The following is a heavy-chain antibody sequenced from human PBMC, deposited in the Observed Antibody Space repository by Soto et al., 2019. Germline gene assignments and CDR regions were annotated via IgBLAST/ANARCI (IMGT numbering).Heavy chain of an antibody. J-gene: IGHJ6*02. Sequence: QVQLVESGGGVVQPGRSLRLSCAASGFTFSSYAMHWVRQAPGKGLEWVAVISYDGSNKYYADSVKGRFTISRDNSKNRLYLQMNSLRAEDTAVYYCARDRVVFVRIQLWPVYYYYGMDVWGQGTTVTVSS. CDR2: ISYDGSNK. CDR3: ARDRVVFVRIQLWPVYYYYGMDV. CDR1: GFTFSSYA. D-gene: IGHD5-18*01. V-gene: IGHV3-30-3*01.